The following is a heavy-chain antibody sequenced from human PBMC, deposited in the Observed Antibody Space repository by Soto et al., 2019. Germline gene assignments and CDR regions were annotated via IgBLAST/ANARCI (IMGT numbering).Heavy chain of an antibody. CDR1: GFDFSVYW. D-gene: IGHD2-2*01. CDR2: IKFDGSEK. J-gene: IGHJ5*02. CDR3: VKDGGYCSSATCYSPRNHYFDA. V-gene: IGHV3-7*03. Sequence: SLRLSGASSGFDFSVYWISWFRHAPGKGPEWVANIKFDGSEKQYVDSVKGRFTISRDNARNSVFLQMNSLRAGDTAVYYCVKDGGYCSSATCYSPRNHYFDAWGQGTLVTVSS.